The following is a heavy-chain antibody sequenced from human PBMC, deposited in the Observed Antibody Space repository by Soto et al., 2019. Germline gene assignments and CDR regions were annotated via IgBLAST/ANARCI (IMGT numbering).Heavy chain of an antibody. CDR3: ARKVASADDAFDI. CDR2: IIPMFGTL. Sequence: QLHLVQSGAEVKKPGSSVKVSCKASGGTFSSYTISWVRQAPGQGLEWLGGIIPMFGTLYYAQKFQGRLTIAADSSTSTAYMELSTLRSDDTAVYYCARKVASADDAFDICGQGTMVTVSS. D-gene: IGHD6-19*01. CDR1: GGTFSSYT. V-gene: IGHV1-69*06. J-gene: IGHJ3*02.